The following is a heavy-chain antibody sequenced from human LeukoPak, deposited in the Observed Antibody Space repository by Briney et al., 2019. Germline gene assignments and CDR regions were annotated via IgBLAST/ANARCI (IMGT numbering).Heavy chain of an antibody. Sequence: PGGSLRLSCAASGFTFSGSDMHWVRQASGKGLEWVGRIRSKANSYATAYAASVKGRFTISRDDSKNTAYLQMNSLKTEDTAVYYCTRDSSVFPPSRGWFDPWGQGTLVTVSS. CDR2: IRSKANSYAT. CDR3: TRDSSVFPPSRGWFDP. CDR1: GFTFSGSD. J-gene: IGHJ5*02. D-gene: IGHD3-22*01. V-gene: IGHV3-73*01.